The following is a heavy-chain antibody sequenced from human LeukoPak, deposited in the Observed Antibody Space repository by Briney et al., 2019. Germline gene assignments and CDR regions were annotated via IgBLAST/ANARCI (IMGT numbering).Heavy chain of an antibody. CDR2: INTNTGNP. D-gene: IGHD2-15*01. CDR3: AREGRKYCSGGSCYRGYFDY. Sequence: ASVKVSCKASGYTFTSYAMNWVRRAPGQGLEWMGWINTNTGNPTYAQGFTGRFVFSLDTSVSTAYLQISSLKAEDTAVYYCAREGRKYCSGGSCYRGYFDYWGQGTLVTVSS. V-gene: IGHV7-4-1*02. CDR1: GYTFTSYA. J-gene: IGHJ4*02.